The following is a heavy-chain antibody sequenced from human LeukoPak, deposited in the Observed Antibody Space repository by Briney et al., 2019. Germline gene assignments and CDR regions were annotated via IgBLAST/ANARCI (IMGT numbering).Heavy chain of an antibody. V-gene: IGHV3-30-3*01. CDR1: GFTFSSYA. J-gene: IGHJ4*02. Sequence: SGGSLRLSCAASGFTFSSYAMHWVRQAPGKGLEWVAVISYDGSNKYYADSVKGRFTISRDNSKNTLYLQMNSLRAEDTAVYYCASGLELDYRGQGTLVTVSS. CDR3: ASGLELDY. CDR2: ISYDGSNK.